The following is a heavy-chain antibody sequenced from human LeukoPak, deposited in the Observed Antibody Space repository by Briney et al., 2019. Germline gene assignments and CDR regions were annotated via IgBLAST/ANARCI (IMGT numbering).Heavy chain of an antibody. CDR3: SRFRWGDYYYYGVDV. V-gene: IGHV3-23*01. D-gene: IGHD3-16*01. Sequence: GGSVRLSCAACGFTFSSFALNWVRQAPGQGLVWGSAPSGSGGSTYYADSMKGRFTISRDTSKNMLYLQLNNLRAEDTAIYYCSRFRWGDYYYYGVDVGARGPRVSV. CDR2: PSGSGGST. CDR1: GFTFSSFA. J-gene: IGHJ6*02.